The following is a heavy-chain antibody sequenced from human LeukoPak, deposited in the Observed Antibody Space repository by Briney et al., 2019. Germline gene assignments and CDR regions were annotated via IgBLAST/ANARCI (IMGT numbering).Heavy chain of an antibody. CDR3: ARVALEYSSSSGDY. J-gene: IGHJ4*02. V-gene: IGHV4-59*12. Sequence: PSETLSLTCTVSGGYISSYYWSWIRQPPGKGLEWIGYMSHSGSTNYSPSLKSRVTISLDTSKNQFSLKLSSVTAADTAVYYCARVALEYSSSSGDYWGQGTLVTVSS. CDR1: GGYISSYY. CDR2: MSHSGST. D-gene: IGHD6-6*01.